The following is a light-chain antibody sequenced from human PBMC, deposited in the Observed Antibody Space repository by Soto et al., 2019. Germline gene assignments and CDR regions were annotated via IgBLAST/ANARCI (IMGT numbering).Light chain of an antibody. CDR2: NAF. CDR1: QSVSSW. V-gene: IGKV1-5*01. CDR3: QQYDSFSWT. Sequence: DVQMTQSPSTLSASVGDRVTITCRASQSVSSWLAWYQQKPGSAPKLLISNAFSLKSGVPSRFSGSGSGTELTLTISSLQPEDFATYYCQQYDSFSWTFGQGTKVEIK. J-gene: IGKJ1*01.